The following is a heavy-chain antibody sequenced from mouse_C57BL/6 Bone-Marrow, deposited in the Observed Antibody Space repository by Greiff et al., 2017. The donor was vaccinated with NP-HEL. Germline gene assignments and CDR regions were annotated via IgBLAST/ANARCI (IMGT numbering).Heavy chain of an antibody. CDR1: GYTFTSYW. V-gene: IGHV1-50*01. J-gene: IGHJ4*01. CDR3: ASHGRYYYGSSYDYAMDY. CDR2: IDPSDSYT. Sequence: QVQLQQPGAELVKPGASVKLSCKASGYTFTSYWMQWVKQRPGQGLEWIGEIDPSDSYTNYNQKFKGKATLTVDTSSSTAYMQLSSLTSEDSAVYYCASHGRYYYGSSYDYAMDYWGQGTSVTVSS. D-gene: IGHD1-1*01.